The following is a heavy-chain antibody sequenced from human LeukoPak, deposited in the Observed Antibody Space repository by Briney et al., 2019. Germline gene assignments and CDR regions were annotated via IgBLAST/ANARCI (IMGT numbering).Heavy chain of an antibody. J-gene: IGHJ6*03. D-gene: IGHD2-2*01. CDR1: GFTFSSYW. V-gene: IGHV4-34*01. Sequence: GSLRLSCAASGFTFSSYWMSWIRQPPGKGLEWIGEINHSGSTNYNPSLKSRVTISVNTSKNQFSLKLSSVTAADTAVFYCARGRTGYQLLPTKKDSSYYYMDVWGEGTTVTVSS. CDR3: ARGRTGYQLLPTKKDSSYYYMDV. CDR2: INHSGST.